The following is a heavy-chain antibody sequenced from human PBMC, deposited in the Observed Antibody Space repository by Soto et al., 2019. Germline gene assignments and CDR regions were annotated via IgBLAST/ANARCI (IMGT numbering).Heavy chain of an antibody. D-gene: IGHD3-9*01. Sequence: GASVRVSCKASGYTFTGYYMHWVRQAPGQGLEWMGWINPNSGGTNYAQKFQGRVTMTRDTSISTAYMELSRLRSDDTAVYYCARDRLELRYFDWFHDPHNWFDPWGQGTLVTVS. J-gene: IGHJ5*02. CDR2: INPNSGGT. V-gene: IGHV1-2*02. CDR1: GYTFTGYY. CDR3: ARDRLELRYFDWFHDPHNWFDP.